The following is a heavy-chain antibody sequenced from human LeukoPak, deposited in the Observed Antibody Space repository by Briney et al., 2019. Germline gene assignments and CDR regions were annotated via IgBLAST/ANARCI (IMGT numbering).Heavy chain of an antibody. CDR1: GGSISSSSYY. D-gene: IGHD5-12*01. Sequence: PSETLSLTCTVSGGSISSSSYYWGWIRQPPGKGLEWIGSIYYSGSTHYNPSLKSRITISVDTAKNQFALKVSSVTAADTAVYYCARLQPAIESNSGYGWSLVDYWGQGTLVTVSS. V-gene: IGHV4-39*01. J-gene: IGHJ4*02. CDR3: ARLQPAIESNSGYGWSLVDY. CDR2: IYYSGST.